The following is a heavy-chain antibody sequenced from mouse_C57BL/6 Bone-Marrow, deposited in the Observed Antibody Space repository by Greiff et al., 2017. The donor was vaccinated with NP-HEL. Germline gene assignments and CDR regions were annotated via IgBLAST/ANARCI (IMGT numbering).Heavy chain of an antibody. CDR2: IDPEDGDT. CDR1: GFNIKDYY. D-gene: IGHD2-13*01. V-gene: IGHV14-1*01. Sequence: VQLKESGAELVRPGASVKLSCTASGFNIKDYYMHWVKQRPEQGLEWIGRIDPEDGDTEYAPKFQGKATMTADTSSNTAYLQLSSLTSEDTAVYYCTTRGGDYRAYYLDYWGQGTTLTVSS. CDR3: TTRGGDYRAYYLDY. J-gene: IGHJ2*01.